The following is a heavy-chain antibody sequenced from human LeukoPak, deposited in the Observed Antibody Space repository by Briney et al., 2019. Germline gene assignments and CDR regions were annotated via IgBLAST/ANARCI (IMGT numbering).Heavy chain of an antibody. V-gene: IGHV3-21*01. Sequence: GGSLRLSCAASGFTFSSYGMNWVRQAPGKGLEWVSSISSSSYIYYADSVKGRFTISRDNAKNSLYLQMNSLRAEDTAVYYCARDFCSGRDYYYYMDVWGKGTTVTVSS. CDR3: ARDFCSGRDYYYYMDV. CDR2: ISSSSYI. D-gene: IGHD3-3*01. CDR1: GFTFSSYG. J-gene: IGHJ6*03.